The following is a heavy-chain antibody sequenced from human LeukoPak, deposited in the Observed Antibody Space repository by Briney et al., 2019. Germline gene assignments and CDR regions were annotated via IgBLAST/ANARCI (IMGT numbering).Heavy chain of an antibody. CDR2: ISSSRSYT. J-gene: IGHJ4*02. D-gene: IGHD3-9*01. CDR3: ARDRSYDILTGYSGILFDY. CDR1: GFTFSDYY. Sequence: GGSLRLSCAASGFTFSDYYMSWIRQAPGKGLEWVSYISSSRSYTNYADSVKGRFTISRDNAKNSLYLEMNSLGAEDMAVYYCARDRSYDILTGYSGILFDYWGQGTLVTVSS. V-gene: IGHV3-11*06.